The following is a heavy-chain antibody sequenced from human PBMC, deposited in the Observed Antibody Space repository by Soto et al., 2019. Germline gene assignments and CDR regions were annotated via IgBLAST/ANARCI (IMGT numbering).Heavy chain of an antibody. J-gene: IGHJ6*02. V-gene: IGHV3-74*01. CDR3: AGGMAALDV. D-gene: IGHD6-6*01. CDR1: GLSFNIYW. Sequence: EVQLVESGGGLVQPGGSLRLSCAASGLSFNIYWMHWVRQVPGKGLVWLARINSDGSHTIYVDSVKGRFTISRDNAKSTVFLQMDSLRDEDTAVYYCAGGMAALDVWGQGTTVTVSS. CDR2: INSDGSHT.